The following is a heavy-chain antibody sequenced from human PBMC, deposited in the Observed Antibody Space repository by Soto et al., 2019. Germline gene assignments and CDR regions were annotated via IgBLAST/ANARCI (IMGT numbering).Heavy chain of an antibody. V-gene: IGHV1-18*01. CDR3: AREGEMPYYYYGLDV. Sequence: QVQLVQSGAEVRKPGASVKVSCKASGYTFTTYGISWVRQAPGQGLEWMGWISGYNGHTKYAQKFQGRVTMTTDTSXXPVYMDLRRLRSDDTAVYYCAREGEMPYYYYGLDVWGQGTTVTVSS. CDR2: ISGYNGHT. J-gene: IGHJ6*02. D-gene: IGHD3-16*01. CDR1: GYTFTTYG.